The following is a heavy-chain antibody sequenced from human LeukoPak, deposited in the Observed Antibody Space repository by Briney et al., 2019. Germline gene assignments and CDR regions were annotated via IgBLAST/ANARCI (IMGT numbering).Heavy chain of an antibody. V-gene: IGHV1-18*01. Sequence: VASVKVSCKASGYTFTSYGISWVRRAPGQGLEWMGWISAYNGNTNYAQKLQGRVTMTTDTSTSTAYMELRSLRSDDTAVYYCARSSSISVLGMYGGYDYYFDYWGQGTLVTVSS. CDR2: ISAYNGNT. J-gene: IGHJ4*02. CDR1: GYTFTSYG. CDR3: ARSSSISVLGMYGGYDYYFDY. D-gene: IGHD5-12*01.